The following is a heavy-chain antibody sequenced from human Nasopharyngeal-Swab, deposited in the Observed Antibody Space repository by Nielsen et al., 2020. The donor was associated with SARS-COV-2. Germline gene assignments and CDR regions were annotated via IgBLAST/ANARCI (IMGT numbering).Heavy chain of an antibody. CDR3: AREEGYGMDV. Sequence: SETLSLTCTVSGDSISRGGYYWSWIREHPGKGLEWIGCSYYSGSTYYNPSLKSRITISVDMSKNQFSLNLRSVTAADTAVYYCAREEGYGMDVWGQGTTVTVSS. CDR2: SYYSGST. J-gene: IGHJ6*02. CDR1: GDSISRGGYY. V-gene: IGHV4-31*03.